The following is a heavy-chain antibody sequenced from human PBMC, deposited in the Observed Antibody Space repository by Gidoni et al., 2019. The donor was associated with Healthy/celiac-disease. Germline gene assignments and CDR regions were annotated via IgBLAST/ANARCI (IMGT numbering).Heavy chain of an antibody. V-gene: IGHV3-9*03. CDR3: AKDNEYRGATTYYFDY. CDR2: ISWNSGSI. J-gene: IGHJ4*02. CDR1: GFPLCVYA. Sequence: EVPLVESGGVLVPRGGSFSLPCTSSGFPLCVYAMHWVRQAPGKGREGVSDISWNSGSIGYADSVKGRFTIARDKAKDSMYLQMNSLRAEDMALYYCAKDNEYRGATTYYFDYWGQGTLVTVSS. D-gene: IGHD1-26*01.